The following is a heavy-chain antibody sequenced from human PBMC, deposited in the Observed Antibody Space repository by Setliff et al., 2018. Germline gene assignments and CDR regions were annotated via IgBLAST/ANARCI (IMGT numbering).Heavy chain of an antibody. D-gene: IGHD4-17*01. CDR3: AKDASDYYWYFNV. Sequence: GSLRLSCAVTGFTINRYSMKWVRQVPGKGLEWVAALGYEGTNEYYADSVKGRFTISRDNSKNTLYLQMNSLRREDTAVYYCAKDASDYYWYFNVWGRGTLVTVSS. V-gene: IGHV3-30*02. J-gene: IGHJ2*01. CDR2: LGYEGTNE. CDR1: GFTINRYS.